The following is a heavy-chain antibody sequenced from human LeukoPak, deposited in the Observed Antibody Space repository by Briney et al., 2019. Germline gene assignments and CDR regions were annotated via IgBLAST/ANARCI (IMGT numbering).Heavy chain of an antibody. D-gene: IGHD3-22*01. Sequence: SETLSLTCTVSGGSISSDYWSWIREPPGKGLEWIGYIYYSGITNYNPSPKSRVTISVDTSKNQFSLKLSSVTAADTAVYYCARLPLTAMIVVPQGGYGMDVWGQGTTVTVSS. J-gene: IGHJ6*02. CDR1: GGSISSDY. CDR3: ARLPLTAMIVVPQGGYGMDV. CDR2: IYYSGIT. V-gene: IGHV4-59*08.